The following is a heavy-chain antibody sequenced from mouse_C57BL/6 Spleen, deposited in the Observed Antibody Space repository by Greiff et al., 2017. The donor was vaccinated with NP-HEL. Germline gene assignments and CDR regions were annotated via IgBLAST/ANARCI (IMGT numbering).Heavy chain of an antibody. J-gene: IGHJ4*01. Sequence: VQLQQSGPELVKPGASVKISCKASGYAFSSSWMNWVKQRPGKGLEWIGRIYPGDGDTNYNGKFKGKATLTADKSSSTAYMQLSSLTSEDSAVYFCARSWSSGPRYYAMGYWGQGTSVTVSS. D-gene: IGHD3-2*02. CDR2: IYPGDGDT. V-gene: IGHV1-82*01. CDR1: GYAFSSSW. CDR3: ARSWSSGPRYYAMGY.